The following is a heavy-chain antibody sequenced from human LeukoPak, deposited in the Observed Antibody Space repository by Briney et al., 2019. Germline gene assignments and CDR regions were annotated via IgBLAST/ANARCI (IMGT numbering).Heavy chain of an antibody. Sequence: GGSLRLSCAASGFTLRSYEMNWVRQAPGKGLEWVSYISSSGSTRYYADSVKGRFTVSRDNDKNSLYLQMNSLRGEDTAVYYCARGLSTAAAGFDYWGQGSLVTVSS. CDR2: ISSSGSTR. CDR1: GFTLRSYE. V-gene: IGHV3-48*03. J-gene: IGHJ4*02. D-gene: IGHD6-13*01. CDR3: ARGLSTAAAGFDY.